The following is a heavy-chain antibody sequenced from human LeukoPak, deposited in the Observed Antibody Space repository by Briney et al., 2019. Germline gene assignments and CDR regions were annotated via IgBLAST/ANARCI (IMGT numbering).Heavy chain of an antibody. J-gene: IGHJ3*02. CDR2: IKSKTDGGTT. Sequence: PGGSLRLSCAASGFTFSNAWMSWVRQAPGKGLEWVGRIKSKTDGGTTDYAAPVKGRFTISRDDSKNTLNLQMNSLKTEDTAVYYCTTDLRWQDAFDIWGQGTMGTVSS. V-gene: IGHV3-15*01. CDR1: GFTFSNAW. D-gene: IGHD4-23*01. CDR3: TTDLRWQDAFDI.